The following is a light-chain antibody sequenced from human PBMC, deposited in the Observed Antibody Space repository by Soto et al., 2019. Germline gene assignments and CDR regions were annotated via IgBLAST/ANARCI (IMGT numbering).Light chain of an antibody. Sequence: EIVMTQSPATLSVSPGERATLSCRASQSVSSNLAWYQQKPGQAPRLLIYGSSTRATSIPARFSGSGSGTECTLTISSLQSEDCGVYYCQQYNNWPRTFGQGTKVEIK. CDR2: GSS. V-gene: IGKV3-15*01. CDR1: QSVSSN. CDR3: QQYNNWPRT. J-gene: IGKJ1*01.